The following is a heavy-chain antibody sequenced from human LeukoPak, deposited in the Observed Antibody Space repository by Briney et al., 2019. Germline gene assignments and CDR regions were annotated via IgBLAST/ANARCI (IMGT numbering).Heavy chain of an antibody. CDR3: ARDPPETGTVDAFDI. J-gene: IGHJ3*02. CDR2: ISSSSSYI. V-gene: IGHV3-21*01. Sequence: PGGSLRLSCAASGFTFSSYSMNWVRQAPGKGLEWVSSISSSSSYIYYADSVKGRFTISRDNAKNSLYLQMNSLRAEDTAVYYCARDPPETGTVDAFDIWGQGTMVTVSS. CDR1: GFTFSSYS. D-gene: IGHD1-1*01.